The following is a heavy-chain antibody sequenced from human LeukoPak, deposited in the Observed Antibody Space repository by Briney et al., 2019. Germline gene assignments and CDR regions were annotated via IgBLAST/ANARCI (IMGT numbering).Heavy chain of an antibody. CDR1: GFTFSGFW. J-gene: IGHJ3*01. CDR3: ARSSYSSSSSV. V-gene: IGHV3-7*03. Sequence: GSLRLSCAVSGFTFSGFWMSWSRQAPGKGLEWVASINSDGSEGYYADVVKGRFTISRDNAKNSLFLQINSLRAEDTAVYYCARSSYSSSSSVWGQGTMVTVSS. D-gene: IGHD6-6*01. CDR2: INSDGSEG.